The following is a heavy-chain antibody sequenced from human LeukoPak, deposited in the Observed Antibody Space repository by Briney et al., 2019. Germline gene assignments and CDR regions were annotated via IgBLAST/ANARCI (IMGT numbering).Heavy chain of an antibody. CDR3: ASPEFVYCTNGVCYRINY. Sequence: PSETLSLTCTVSGGSISSSSHYWGWIRQPPGKGLEWIGIIYYSGYTYYNPSLKSRVTISVDTSKNQFSLKLSSVAAADTGVYYCASPEFVYCTNGVCYRINYWGQGTLVTVSS. V-gene: IGHV4-39*01. CDR2: IYYSGYT. D-gene: IGHD2-8*01. J-gene: IGHJ4*02. CDR1: GGSISSSSHY.